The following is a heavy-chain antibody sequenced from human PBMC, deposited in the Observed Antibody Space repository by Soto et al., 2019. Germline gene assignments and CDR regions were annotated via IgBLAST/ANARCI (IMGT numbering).Heavy chain of an antibody. D-gene: IGHD3-10*01. CDR2: INHSGST. CDR3: ARFVHDEVRVLYITMVREYYFDY. V-gene: IGHV4-34*01. Sequence: PSETLSLTCAVYGGSFSGYYWSWIRQPPGKGLEWIGEINHSGSTNYNPSLKSRVTISVDTSKNQFSLKLSSVTAADTAVYYCARFVHDEVRVLYITMVREYYFDYWGQGTLVTVSS. CDR1: GGSFSGYY. J-gene: IGHJ4*02.